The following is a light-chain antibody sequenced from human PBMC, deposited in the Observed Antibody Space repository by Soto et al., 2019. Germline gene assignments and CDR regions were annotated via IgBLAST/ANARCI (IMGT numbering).Light chain of an antibody. CDR3: QKYENYWT. Sequence: DIQMTQSPPTLSASVGDRVTITCRASQPISSWLAWYHQKPGKAPKLLIYDASNLESGVPSRFSGSGSGTEFTLTSSSLQPEDVGIYYCQKYENYWTFGQGTQVEIK. CDR2: DAS. CDR1: QPISSW. J-gene: IGKJ1*01. V-gene: IGKV1-5*01.